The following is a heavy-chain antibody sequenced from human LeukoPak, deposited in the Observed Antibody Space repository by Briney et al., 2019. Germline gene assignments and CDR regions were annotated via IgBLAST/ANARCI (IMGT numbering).Heavy chain of an antibody. D-gene: IGHD4-23*01. Sequence: LAASVKVSCKASGGTFSSYAISWVRQAPGQGLEWMGRIIPIFGTANYAQKFQGRVTITTDESTSTAYMELSSLRSEDTAVYYCATPMGDYGGNSPFDYWGQGTLVTVSS. CDR3: ATPMGDYGGNSPFDY. CDR2: IIPIFGTA. V-gene: IGHV1-69*05. CDR1: GGTFSSYA. J-gene: IGHJ4*02.